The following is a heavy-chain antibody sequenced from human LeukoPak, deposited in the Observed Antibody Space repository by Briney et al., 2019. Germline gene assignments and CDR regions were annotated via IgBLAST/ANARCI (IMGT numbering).Heavy chain of an antibody. CDR2: IKQDGSEK. CDR1: GFTFSNAW. Sequence: GGSLRLSCAASGFTFSNAWMSWVRQAPGKGLEWVANIKQDGSEKYYVDSVKGRFTISRDNAKNSLYLQMNSLRAEDTAVYYCARVDTAMGYWGQGTLVTVSS. V-gene: IGHV3-7*01. J-gene: IGHJ4*02. D-gene: IGHD5-18*01. CDR3: ARVDTAMGY.